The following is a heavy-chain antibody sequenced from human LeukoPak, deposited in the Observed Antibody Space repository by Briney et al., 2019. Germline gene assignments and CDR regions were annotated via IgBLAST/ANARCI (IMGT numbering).Heavy chain of an antibody. Sequence: SETLSLTCAVYGGSFSGYYWSWIRQPPGKGLEWIGEINHSGSTNYNPSLKSRVTISVDTSKNQFSLKLSSVTAADTAVYYCARVRAYSSGLYGYFQHWGQDTLVTVSS. V-gene: IGHV4-34*01. D-gene: IGHD6-19*01. J-gene: IGHJ1*01. CDR1: GGSFSGYY. CDR2: INHSGST. CDR3: ARVRAYSSGLYGYFQH.